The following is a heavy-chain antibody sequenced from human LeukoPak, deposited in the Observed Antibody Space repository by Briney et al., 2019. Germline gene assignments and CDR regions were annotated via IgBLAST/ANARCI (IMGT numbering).Heavy chain of an antibody. V-gene: IGHV4-59*08. CDR1: GGSISSYY. J-gene: IGHJ4*02. CDR2: IFYSGST. Sequence: SETLSLTCTVSGGSISSYYWSWIRQPPGKGLEWIGYIFYSGSTNYNPSLESRVTISVDTSKNQVSLKLRSVTAADTAVYYCARTNPSFDYWGQGTLVTVSS. CDR3: ARTNPSFDY.